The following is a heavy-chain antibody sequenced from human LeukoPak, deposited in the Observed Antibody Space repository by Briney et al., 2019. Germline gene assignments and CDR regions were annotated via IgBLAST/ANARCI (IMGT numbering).Heavy chain of an antibody. D-gene: IGHD3-10*01. CDR2: IYTSGST. CDR3: ASTARQYGSGSYYHYYYYMDV. Sequence: SQTLSLTCTVSGGSIRSGSYYWSWIRQPAGKGLEWIGRIYTSGSTNYNPSLKSRVTISVDTSKNQFSLKLSSVTAADTAVYYCASTARQYGSGSYYHYYYYMDVWGKGTTVTVSS. CDR1: GGSIRSGSYY. J-gene: IGHJ6*03. V-gene: IGHV4-61*02.